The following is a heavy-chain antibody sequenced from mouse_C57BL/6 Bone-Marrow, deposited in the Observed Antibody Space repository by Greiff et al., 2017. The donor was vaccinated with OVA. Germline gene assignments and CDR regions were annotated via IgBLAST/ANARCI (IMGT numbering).Heavy chain of an antibody. Sequence: QVQLKQSGAELVRPGTSVKVSCKASGYAFTNYLIEWVKQRPGQGLEWIGVINPGSGGTNYNEKFKGKATLTADKSSSTAYMQLSSLTSEDSAVYFCARDYGNYGAYWGQGTLVTVSA. J-gene: IGHJ3*01. CDR1: GYAFTNYL. V-gene: IGHV1-54*01. D-gene: IGHD2-1*01. CDR3: ARDYGNYGAY. CDR2: INPGSGGT.